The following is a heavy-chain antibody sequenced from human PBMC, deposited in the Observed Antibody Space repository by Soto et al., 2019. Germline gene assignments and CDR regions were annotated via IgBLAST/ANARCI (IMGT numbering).Heavy chain of an antibody. CDR1: GYTFTSYY. CDR2: INPSGGST. Sequence: ASVKVSFKASGYTFTSYYMHWVRQAPGQGLEWMGIINPSGGSTSYAQKFQGRVTMTRDTSTSTVYMELSSLRSEDTAVYYCARDGRSPYSSGWYYFDYWGQGTLVTVSS. CDR3: ARDGRSPYSSGWYYFDY. J-gene: IGHJ4*02. D-gene: IGHD6-19*01. V-gene: IGHV1-46*01.